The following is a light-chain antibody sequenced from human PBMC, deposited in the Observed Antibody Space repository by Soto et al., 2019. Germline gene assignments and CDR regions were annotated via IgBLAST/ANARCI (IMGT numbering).Light chain of an antibody. CDR1: SGSIASNY. CDR3: QSYDSSSVV. Sequence: NFMLTQPHSVSESPGKTVTISCTRSSGSIASNYVQWYQQRPGSAPTTVIYEDNQRPSGVPDRFSGSIDSSSNSASLAISGLKTEDEDYYSCQSYDSSSVVFGGGTQLTVL. J-gene: IGLJ2*01. V-gene: IGLV6-57*04. CDR2: EDN.